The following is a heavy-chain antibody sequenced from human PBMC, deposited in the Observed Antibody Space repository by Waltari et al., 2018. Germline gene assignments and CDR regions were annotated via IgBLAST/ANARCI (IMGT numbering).Heavy chain of an antibody. CDR3: ARGPMLDYGDNSGHYYYGLDV. J-gene: IGHJ6*02. V-gene: IGHV4-34*01. CDR2: ISHSGST. Sequence: QVQLQQWGAGRLKPSETLSRTCAVYGESFSGYFLICIRPPPGTGVEWIGEISHSGSTNFNPSLKNRVTISVDTSKKQFSLKLTSVTAADAAVYYCARGPMLDYGDNSGHYYYGLDVWGQGTTVIVSS. D-gene: IGHD4-17*01. CDR1: GESFSGYF.